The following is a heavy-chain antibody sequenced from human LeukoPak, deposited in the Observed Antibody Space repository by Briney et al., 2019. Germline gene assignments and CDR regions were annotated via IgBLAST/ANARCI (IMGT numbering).Heavy chain of an antibody. CDR1: GFSFSSYG. CDR3: AKRPSDYDYYVSYFES. D-gene: IGHD5-12*01. CDR2: ISDEGRQK. V-gene: IGHV3-30*18. Sequence: PGGTLRLFCAAPGFSFSSYGMHWVRQAPGKGLEWVGVISDEGRQKDYADSVKGRFTISRDNYKNTLHLQMNSQRAEDTAVYYWAKRPSDYDYYVSYFESCGPGALGTVSS. J-gene: IGHJ4*03.